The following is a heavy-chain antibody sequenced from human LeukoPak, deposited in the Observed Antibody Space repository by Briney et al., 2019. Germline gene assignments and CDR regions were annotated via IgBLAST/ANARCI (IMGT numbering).Heavy chain of an antibody. D-gene: IGHD7-27*01. V-gene: IGHV3-21*01. CDR2: ISSSSSYI. Sequence: GGSLRLSCAASGFTFSSYWMSWVRQAPGKGLEWVSSISSSSSYIYYADSVKGRFTISRDNAKNSLYLQMNSLRAEDTAVYYRARGTLTGDHNDYWGQGTLVTVSS. CDR3: ARGTLTGDHNDY. CDR1: GFTFSSYW. J-gene: IGHJ4*02.